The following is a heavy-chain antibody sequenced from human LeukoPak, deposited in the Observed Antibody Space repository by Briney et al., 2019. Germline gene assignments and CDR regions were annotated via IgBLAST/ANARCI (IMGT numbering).Heavy chain of an antibody. CDR2: INHNGNVN. D-gene: IGHD3-16*01. J-gene: IGHJ6*02. CDR1: GFTFSSYW. Sequence: GGSLRLSCAASGFTFSSYWMNWARQVPGKGLEWVASINHNGNVNYYVDSVKGRFTISRDNAKTSLYLLMSNLRAEDTAVYFCARGGGLDVWGQGATVTVSS. CDR3: ARGGGLDV. V-gene: IGHV3-7*03.